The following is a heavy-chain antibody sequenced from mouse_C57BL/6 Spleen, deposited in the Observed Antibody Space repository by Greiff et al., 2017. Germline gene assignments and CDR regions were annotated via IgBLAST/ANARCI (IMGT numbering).Heavy chain of an antibody. CDR1: GYAFSSSW. J-gene: IGHJ4*01. CDR3: ARKRVLGHAMDY. CDR2: IYPGDGDT. Sequence: VQLQQSGPELVKPGASVKISCKASGYAFSSSWMNWVKQRPGKGLEWIGRIYPGDGDTNYNGKFKGKATLTADKSSSTAYMQLSSLTSEDSAVYFCARKRVLGHAMDYWGQGTSVTVSS. D-gene: IGHD4-1*01. V-gene: IGHV1-82*01.